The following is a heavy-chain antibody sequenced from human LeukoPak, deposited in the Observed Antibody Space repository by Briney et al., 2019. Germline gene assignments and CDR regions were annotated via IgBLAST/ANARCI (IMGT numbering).Heavy chain of an antibody. V-gene: IGHV3-21*01. CDR3: ARVGTYDGGHSYGFSDY. CDR1: GFTFSSYA. J-gene: IGHJ4*02. Sequence: PGGSLRLSCAASGFTFSSYAMSWVRQAPGKGLEWVSSISSTSTYIYYADSVKGRFTISRDNAKNSLYLQMNGLTAVDTAVYYCARVGTYDGGHSYGFSDYWGQGTLVTVSS. CDR2: ISSTSTYI. D-gene: IGHD5-18*01.